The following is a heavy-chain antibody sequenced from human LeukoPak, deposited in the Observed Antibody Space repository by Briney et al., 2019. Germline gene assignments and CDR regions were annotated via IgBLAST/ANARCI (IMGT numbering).Heavy chain of an antibody. Sequence: GGSLRLSCAASGFTFDDYGMSWVRQAPGKGLEWVSGINWNGGSTGYADSVKGRFTISRDNAKNSLYLQMNSLRAEDTALYYCASRAYDSSGYYYPHWGQGTLVTVSS. V-gene: IGHV3-20*04. CDR2: INWNGGST. CDR1: GFTFDDYG. J-gene: IGHJ4*02. D-gene: IGHD3-22*01. CDR3: ASRAYDSSGYYYPH.